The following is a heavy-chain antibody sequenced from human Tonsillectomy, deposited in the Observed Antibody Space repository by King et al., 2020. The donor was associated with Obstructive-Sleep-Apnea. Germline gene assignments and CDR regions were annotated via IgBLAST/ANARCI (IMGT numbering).Heavy chain of an antibody. Sequence: VQLQESGPGLVKPSQTLSLTCTVSGGSISSGGYYWSWIRQHPWKGLEWIGYIYYSGSTYYNPSLKSRVTISVDTSKNQFSLKLSSVTAADTAVYYCARGPPTYYSDSSGYPWFDPWGQGTLVTVSS. J-gene: IGHJ5*02. CDR3: ARGPPTYYSDSSGYPWFDP. D-gene: IGHD3-22*01. CDR1: GGSISSGGYY. V-gene: IGHV4-31*03. CDR2: IYYSGST.